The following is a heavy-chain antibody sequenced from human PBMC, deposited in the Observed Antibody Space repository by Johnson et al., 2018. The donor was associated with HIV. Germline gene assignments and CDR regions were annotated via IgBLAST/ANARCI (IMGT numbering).Heavy chain of an antibody. CDR1: GFTVSSNY. V-gene: IGHV3-66*01. CDR3: ARDPYSSGTVECGAFEI. J-gene: IGHJ3*02. Sequence: VQLVESGGGLVQPGGSLRLSCAASGFTVSSNYMSWVRQAPGKGLEWVSVIYSGGSTYYADSVKGRFTISRDISKNTLDLQMNSLRAEDTAVYYRARDPYSSGTVECGAFEIWGQGTMVTVSS. D-gene: IGHD6-19*01. CDR2: IYSGGST.